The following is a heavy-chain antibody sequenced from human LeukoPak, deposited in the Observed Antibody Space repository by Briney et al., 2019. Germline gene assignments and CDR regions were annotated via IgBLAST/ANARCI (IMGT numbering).Heavy chain of an antibody. CDR1: GGTFSSYA. D-gene: IGHD3-3*01. J-gene: IGHJ5*02. Sequence: SVKVSCKASGGTFSSYAISWVRQAPGQGLEWMGGIIPIFGTANYAQKFQGRVTITADESTSTAYMELSSLRSEDTAVYYCARDPGDYDFWSAEPLNWFDPWGQGTLVNVSS. V-gene: IGHV1-69*13. CDR2: IIPIFGTA. CDR3: ARDPGDYDFWSAEPLNWFDP.